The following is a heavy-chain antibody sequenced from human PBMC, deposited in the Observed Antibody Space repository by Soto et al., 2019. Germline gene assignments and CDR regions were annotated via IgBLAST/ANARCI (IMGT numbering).Heavy chain of an antibody. J-gene: IGHJ6*03. CDR2: IRSKANSYAT. V-gene: IGHV3-73*01. CDR1: GFTFSGSA. CDR3: TSTYYYYMDV. Sequence: GGSLRLSCAASGFTFSGSAMHWVRQASGKGLEWVGRIRSKANSYATAYAASVKGRFTISRDDSMNAAYLQMNSLKTEDTAVYYCTSTYYYYMDVWGKGTTVTVSS.